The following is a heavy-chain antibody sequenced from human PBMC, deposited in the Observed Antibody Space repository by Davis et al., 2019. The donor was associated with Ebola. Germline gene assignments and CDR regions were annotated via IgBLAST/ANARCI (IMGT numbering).Heavy chain of an antibody. CDR1: GVAVGSKF. J-gene: IGHJ6*02. CDR3: ARDLYYVLGYGMDV. D-gene: IGHD3-16*01. V-gene: IGHV3-30-3*01. Sequence: GESLKISCAASGVAVGSKFLTWVRQAPGKGLEWVAVISYDGSNKYYADSVKGRFTISRDNSKNTLYLQMNSLRAEDTAVYYCARDLYYVLGYGMDVWGQGTTVTVSS. CDR2: ISYDGSNK.